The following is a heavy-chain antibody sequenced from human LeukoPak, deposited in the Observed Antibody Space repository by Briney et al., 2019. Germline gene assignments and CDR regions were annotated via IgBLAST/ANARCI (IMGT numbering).Heavy chain of an antibody. J-gene: IGHJ4*02. Sequence: SETLSLTCTVSGGSISSSSHYWGWIRQPPGKGLEWIGSIYYSGSTYYNPSLKSRVTISVDTSKNQFSLKLSSVTAADTAVYYCARFFFSGTHYFDYWGQGTLVTVSS. CDR3: ARFFFSGTHYFDY. CDR2: IYYSGST. D-gene: IGHD2/OR15-2a*01. CDR1: GGSISSSSHY. V-gene: IGHV4-39*01.